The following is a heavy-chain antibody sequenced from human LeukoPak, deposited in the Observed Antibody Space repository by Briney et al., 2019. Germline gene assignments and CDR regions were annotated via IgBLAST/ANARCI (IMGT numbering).Heavy chain of an antibody. CDR3: ARESAYCRGGSCPFKI. V-gene: IGHV4-31*03. CDR1: GGSISSGGYY. J-gene: IGHJ3*02. Sequence: ASETLSLTCTVSGGSISSGGYYWSWIRQHPGKGLEWIGYIYYSGSTYYNPSLKSRVTISVDTSKNQFSLKMSSVTAAHTAVYYCARESAYCRGGSCPFKIWGQGTMVTVSS. CDR2: IYYSGST. D-gene: IGHD2-15*01.